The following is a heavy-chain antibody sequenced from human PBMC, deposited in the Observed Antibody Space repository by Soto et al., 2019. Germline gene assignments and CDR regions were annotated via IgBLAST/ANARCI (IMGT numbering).Heavy chain of an antibody. D-gene: IGHD3-10*01. CDR1: GGTFSSYT. Sequence: QVQLVQSGAEVKKPGSSVKVSCKASGGTFSSYTISWVRQAPGQGLEWMGRIIPILGLANYAQKFQGRVTITADKSTSTAYMELSSLRSEDTAVYYCARGITMVRGVIGYYYYGMDVWGQGTTVTVSS. CDR2: IIPILGLA. J-gene: IGHJ6*02. CDR3: ARGITMVRGVIGYYYYGMDV. V-gene: IGHV1-69*02.